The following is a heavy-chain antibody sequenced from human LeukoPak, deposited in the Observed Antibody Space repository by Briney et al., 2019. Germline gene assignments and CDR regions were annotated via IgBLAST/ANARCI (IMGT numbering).Heavy chain of an antibody. CDR2: INSDGATT. Sequence: GGSLRLSCVGSGFTFSRYWMFWVRQAPGKGLVWVSRINSDGATTNYADSVKGRFTISRDNAKNTLSLQLNSLRAEDTAVYFCPSSGITVTSSYFYYFDVWGKGTMVIVSS. V-gene: IGHV3-74*01. J-gene: IGHJ6*03. D-gene: IGHD4-17*01. CDR1: GFTFSRYW. CDR3: PSSGITVTSSYFYYFDV.